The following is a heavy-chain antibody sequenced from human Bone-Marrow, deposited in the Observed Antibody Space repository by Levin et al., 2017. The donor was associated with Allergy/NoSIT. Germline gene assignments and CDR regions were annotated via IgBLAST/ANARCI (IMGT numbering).Heavy chain of an antibody. CDR1: GGSISGYY. CDR3: ARQYRYFDWVSLDY. J-gene: IGHJ4*02. Sequence: SETLSLTCTVSGGSISGYYWSWIRQPPGKGLEWIGYIYSGGSTKYNPSLKNRVSISVDTSKNQFSLRLNSVTAADTAVYYCARQYRYFDWVSLDYWGQGSLVTVSA. D-gene: IGHD3-9*01. V-gene: IGHV4-59*08. CDR2: IYSGGST.